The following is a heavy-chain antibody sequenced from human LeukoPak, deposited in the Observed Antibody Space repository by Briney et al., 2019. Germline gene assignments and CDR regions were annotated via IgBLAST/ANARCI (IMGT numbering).Heavy chain of an antibody. CDR3: ARVLVPAAIWNYYYYGMDV. CDR1: GGTFSSYA. CDR2: ISAYNGNT. J-gene: IGHJ6*02. Sequence: ASVKVSCKASGGTFSSYAISWVRQAPGQGLEWMGWISAYNGNTNYAQKLQGRVTMTTDTSTSTAYMELRSLRSDDTAVYYCARVLVPAAIWNYYYYGMDVWGQGTTVTVSS. D-gene: IGHD2-2*01. V-gene: IGHV1-18*01.